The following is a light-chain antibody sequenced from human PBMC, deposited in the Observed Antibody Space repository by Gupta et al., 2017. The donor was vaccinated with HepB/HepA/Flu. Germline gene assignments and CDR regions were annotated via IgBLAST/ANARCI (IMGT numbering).Light chain of an antibody. CDR3: AAWDDSLNVVA. V-gene: IGLV1-44*01. J-gene: IGLJ2*01. Sequence: QSVLTQPPSASGTPGQRVTISCSGSSSNIGSNTVNWYQQLPGTAPKLLIYSNNQRPSGVPDRFSGSKSGTSASLAISGLQSEEEADYYCAAWDDSLNVVAFGGGTKLTVL. CDR1: SSNIGSNT. CDR2: SNN.